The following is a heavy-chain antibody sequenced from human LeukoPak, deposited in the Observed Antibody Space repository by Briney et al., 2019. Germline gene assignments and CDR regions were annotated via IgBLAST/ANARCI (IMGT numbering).Heavy chain of an antibody. Sequence: ASVKVSCKASGYTFTSYYMHWVRQAPGQGLEWMGIINPSGGSTSYAQKVQGRVTMTRDTSTSTVYMELSSLRSEDTAVYYCARVPGPSCSSTSCYEGGMDYWGQGTLVTVSS. CDR3: ARVPGPSCSSTSCYEGGMDY. CDR1: GYTFTSYY. D-gene: IGHD2-2*01. J-gene: IGHJ4*02. CDR2: INPSGGST. V-gene: IGHV1-46*01.